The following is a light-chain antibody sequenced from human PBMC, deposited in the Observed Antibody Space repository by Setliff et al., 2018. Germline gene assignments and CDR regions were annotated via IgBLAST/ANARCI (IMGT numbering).Light chain of an antibody. Sequence: SALTQPRSVSGSPGQSVTISCTGTSSDVGRYNFVSWYQQHPGKAPKLIIYDVSNRPSGVSNRFSGSKSGNTASLTISGLQAEDEADYYCSSYTSSSTVFGGGTKVT. CDR3: SSYTSSSTV. J-gene: IGLJ2*01. CDR1: SSDVGRYNF. CDR2: DVS. V-gene: IGLV2-14*01.